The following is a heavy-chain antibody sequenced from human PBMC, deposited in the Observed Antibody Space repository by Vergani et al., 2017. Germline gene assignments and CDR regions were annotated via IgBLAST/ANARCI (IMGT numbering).Heavy chain of an antibody. V-gene: IGHV3-23*01. CDR2: ISGSGGFT. Sequence: EVQLLESGGGLVQPGGSLRLSCEASGFSFPGYAMSWVRQAPGKGLEWVSGISGSGGFTYYADSVKGRFTISRDNSKNTMFLQMNNLRAEDTAVYYCAKDNVPGYYDSSGYCDYWGQGTLGTVSS. CDR1: GFSFPGYA. D-gene: IGHD3-22*01. J-gene: IGHJ4*02. CDR3: AKDNVPGYYDSSGYCDY.